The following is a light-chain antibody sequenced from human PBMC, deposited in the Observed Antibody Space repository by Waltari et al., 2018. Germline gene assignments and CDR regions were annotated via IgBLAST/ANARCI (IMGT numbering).Light chain of an antibody. CDR2: AAS. J-gene: IGKJ1*01. CDR1: QSVSSY. Sequence: EVVLTQSPATLSLSPGERATLSCRASQSVSSYLACYQQKPGQAPRLLIYAASTRATGIPARFSGSGSGTDFTLTISSLEPEDFAVYYCQQRSNWPRTFGQGTKVEIK. V-gene: IGKV3-11*01. CDR3: QQRSNWPRT.